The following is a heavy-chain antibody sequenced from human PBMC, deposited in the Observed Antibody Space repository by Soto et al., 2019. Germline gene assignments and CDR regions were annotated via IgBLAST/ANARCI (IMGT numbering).Heavy chain of an antibody. CDR2: IYYSGST. Sequence: QVQLQESGPGLVKPSETLSLTCTVSGGSISSYYWSWIRQPPGKGLEWIGYIYYSGSTNYNPSLKSRVTRSLDTSKTQFSLKLSSVTAANTAVYYCAREGSSPFDYWGQGTLVTVSS. J-gene: IGHJ4*02. V-gene: IGHV4-59*01. D-gene: IGHD6-13*01. CDR3: AREGSSPFDY. CDR1: GGSISSYY.